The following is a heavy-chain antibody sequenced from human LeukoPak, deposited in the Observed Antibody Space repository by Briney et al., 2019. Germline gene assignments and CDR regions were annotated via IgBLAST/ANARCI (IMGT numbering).Heavy chain of an antibody. Sequence: ASVKVSCKASGYTFTGYYMHWVRQAPGQGLEWMGWINPNSGGTNYAQKFQGRVTMTRDTSISTAYMELSRLRSDDTAVYYCARGKDPVWGSYRLCPFDYWGQGTLVTVSS. J-gene: IGHJ4*02. CDR1: GYTFTGYY. CDR2: INPNSGGT. V-gene: IGHV1-2*02. CDR3: ARGKDPVWGSYRLCPFDY. D-gene: IGHD3-16*02.